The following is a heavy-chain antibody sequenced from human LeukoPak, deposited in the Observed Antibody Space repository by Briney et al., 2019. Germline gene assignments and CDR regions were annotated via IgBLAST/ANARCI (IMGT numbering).Heavy chain of an antibody. CDR3: ARDPTNTSGRYAFFDY. Sequence: ASVKVSCKASGGTFSSYAISWVRQAPGQGLEWMGGIIPIFGTANYAQKFQGRVTITADESTTTAYMELRSLGSDDTALYYCARDPTNTSGRYAFFDYWGQGTLVTVSS. CDR2: IIPIFGTA. V-gene: IGHV1-69*13. J-gene: IGHJ4*02. D-gene: IGHD6-19*01. CDR1: GGTFSSYA.